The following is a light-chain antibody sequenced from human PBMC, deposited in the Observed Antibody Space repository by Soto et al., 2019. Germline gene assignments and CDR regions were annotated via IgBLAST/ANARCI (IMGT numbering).Light chain of an antibody. V-gene: IGKV3-11*01. J-gene: IGKJ4*01. Sequence: EIVLTQSPATLSLSPGERATLSCRASQSVGGYLDWYQQKPGQAPRLLIYDASNRASGIPARFSGSGSGTDFTLNISSLEPEDLAVFYCHQRSNWPPLTFCGGTKVEIK. CDR3: HQRSNWPPLT. CDR1: QSVGGY. CDR2: DAS.